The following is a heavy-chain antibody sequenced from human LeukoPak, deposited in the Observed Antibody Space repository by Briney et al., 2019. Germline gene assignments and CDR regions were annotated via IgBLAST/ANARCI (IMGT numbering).Heavy chain of an antibody. J-gene: IGHJ3*02. CDR3: ARQFRSSWDDAFDI. D-gene: IGHD6-13*01. V-gene: IGHV4-39*01. CDR2: ICYSWST. Sequence: KSSETLSLTCTVSGVSISSGGYYWVWIPQPPGKGLEWFVSICYSWSTYYNPSLKSRVTISVDTSKNQFSLKLSSVTAADTAVYYCARQFRSSWDDAFDIWGQGTTVTASS. CDR1: GVSISSGGYY.